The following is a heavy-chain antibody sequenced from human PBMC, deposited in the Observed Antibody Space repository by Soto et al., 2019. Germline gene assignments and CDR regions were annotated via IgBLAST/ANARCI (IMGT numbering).Heavy chain of an antibody. J-gene: IGHJ5*02. V-gene: IGHV4-4*02. Sequence: QVQLQESGPGLVKPSGTLSLTCAVSGGSVNKDKWWSGVGQPPGKGREWIGEIHSSGITNYNPSLKSRASIFVDKFKNQFSVKLTSVTAADTAVYFCAGQWSAGYGAFDPWGQGTLVTVSS. D-gene: IGHD3-9*01. CDR3: AGQWSAGYGAFDP. CDR1: GGSVNKDKW. CDR2: IHSSGIT.